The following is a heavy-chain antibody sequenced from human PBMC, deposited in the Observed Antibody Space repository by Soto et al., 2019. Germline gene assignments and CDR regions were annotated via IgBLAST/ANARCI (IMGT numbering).Heavy chain of an antibody. J-gene: IGHJ4*02. CDR2: ISASGATT. CDR1: GFSFSTYA. D-gene: IGHD3-3*01. Sequence: EVQLLESGGNLVQPGGSLRLSCAASGFSFSTYALTWVRQVPGKGLEWVSGISASGATTYYADSVKGRFTISRDTSQSTLYLQMNSLRADDTAMYYCARWSYLDYWGQGTRVTVSS. CDR3: ARWSYLDY. V-gene: IGHV3-23*01.